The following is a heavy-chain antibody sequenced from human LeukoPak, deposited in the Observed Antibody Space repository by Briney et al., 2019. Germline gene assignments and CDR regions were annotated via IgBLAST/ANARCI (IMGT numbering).Heavy chain of an antibody. D-gene: IGHD4-17*01. CDR1: GGTFISYA. Sequence: SVKVSCKASGGTFISYAISWVRQAPGQGLEWMGRIIPILGIANYAQKFQGRVTITADKSTSTAYMELSSLRSEDTAVYYCARLMTTVTTVPHWGQGTLVTVSS. V-gene: IGHV1-69*04. J-gene: IGHJ4*02. CDR3: ARLMTTVTTVPH. CDR2: IIPILGIA.